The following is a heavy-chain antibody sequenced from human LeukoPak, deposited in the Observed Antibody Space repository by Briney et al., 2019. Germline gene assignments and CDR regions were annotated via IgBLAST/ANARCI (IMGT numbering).Heavy chain of an antibody. J-gene: IGHJ5*02. D-gene: IGHD1-26*01. CDR3: ARGRGHVGATNWFDP. Sequence: SETLSLTCTVSSGSISSSSYYWGWIRQPPGKGLEWIGSIYYSGSTYYNPSLKSRVTISVDTSKNQFSLKLSSVTAADTAVYYCARGRGHVGATNWFDPWGQGTLVTVSS. CDR2: IYYSGST. CDR1: SGSISSSSYY. V-gene: IGHV4-39*07.